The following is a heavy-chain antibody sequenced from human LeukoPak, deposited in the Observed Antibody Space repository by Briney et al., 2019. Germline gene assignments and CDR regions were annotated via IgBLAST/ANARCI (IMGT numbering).Heavy chain of an antibody. Sequence: PGRSLRLSCAASGFTFSSYGMHWVRQAPGKGLEWVAVISYDGSNKYYADSVKGRFTISRDNSKNTLYLQMNSLRAEDTAVYYCAIHAGGSFGYWGQGTLVTVSS. D-gene: IGHD2-15*01. V-gene: IGHV3-30*03. CDR3: AIHAGGSFGY. CDR2: ISYDGSNK. CDR1: GFTFSSYG. J-gene: IGHJ4*02.